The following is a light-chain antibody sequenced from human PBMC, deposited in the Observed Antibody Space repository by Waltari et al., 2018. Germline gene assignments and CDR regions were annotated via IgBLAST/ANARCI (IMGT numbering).Light chain of an antibody. Sequence: QAVVTQEPSLTVSPGGTVTLTCGSNTGPVTSGHYPYWFQQKPGQAPRTLVFDTSNTHPWPPARFSGSLLGDKAALTLSGAQPEDEADYYCLLLYSGGRVFGGGTKLTVL. CDR3: LLLYSGGRV. CDR2: DTS. CDR1: TGPVTSGHY. V-gene: IGLV7-46*01. J-gene: IGLJ2*01.